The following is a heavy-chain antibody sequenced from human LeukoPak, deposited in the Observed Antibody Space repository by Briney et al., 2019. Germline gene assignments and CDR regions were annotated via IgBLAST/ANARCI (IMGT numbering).Heavy chain of an antibody. CDR3: ARGYYGSGSYYTAVDY. V-gene: IGHV4-4*07. J-gene: IGHJ4*02. D-gene: IGHD3-10*01. CDR2: IYSSGST. Sequence: SETLSLTCNVSGGSISGYFWNWIRQPAGKGLEWIRRIYSSGSTNYNPSLKSRVTMSVDTSKNQFSLNLSSVTAADTAVYYCARGYYGSGSYYTAVDYWGQGTLVTVSS. CDR1: GGSISGYF.